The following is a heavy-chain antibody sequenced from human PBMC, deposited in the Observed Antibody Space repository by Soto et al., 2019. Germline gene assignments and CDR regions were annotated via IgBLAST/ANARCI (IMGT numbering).Heavy chain of an antibody. CDR1: GVTFTRYS. CDR3: ARESEDLTSNFDY. Sequence: GGSLRLSCAASGVTFTRYSMNWVRQAPGKGLEWVSSISSTTNYIYYGDSMKGRFTISRDNAKNSLYLEMNSLRAEDTAVYYCARESEDLTSNFDYWGQGTLVTVSS. J-gene: IGHJ4*02. CDR2: ISSTTNYI. V-gene: IGHV3-21*06.